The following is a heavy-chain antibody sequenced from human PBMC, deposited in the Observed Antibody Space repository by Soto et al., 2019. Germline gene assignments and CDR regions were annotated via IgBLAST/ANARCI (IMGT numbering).Heavy chain of an antibody. CDR1: GYSFTSYW. J-gene: IGHJ6*02. CDR2: IYPGDSDT. V-gene: IGHV5-51*01. D-gene: IGHD6-19*01. Sequence: GESLKISCKGSGYSFTSYWIGWVRQMPGKGLEWMGIIYPGDSDTRYSPSFQGQVTISADKSISTAYLQWSSLKASDTAMYYCARQQWLVIKEKYYPLDVWGQGTTVTVSS. CDR3: ARQQWLVIKEKYYPLDV.